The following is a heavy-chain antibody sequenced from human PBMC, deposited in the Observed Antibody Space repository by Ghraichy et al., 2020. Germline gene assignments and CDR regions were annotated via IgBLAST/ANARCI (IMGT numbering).Heavy chain of an antibody. Sequence: LSLTCAASGFTVSSNYMSWVRQAPGKGLEWVSVIYSGGSAYYAESVKGRFTISRDNSKNTLYLQMNSLRAEDTAVYYCAREWDLRNWGQGTLVTVSS. CDR3: AREWDLRN. V-gene: IGHV3-66*01. CDR2: IYSGGSA. J-gene: IGHJ4*02. D-gene: IGHD1-26*01. CDR1: GFTVSSNY.